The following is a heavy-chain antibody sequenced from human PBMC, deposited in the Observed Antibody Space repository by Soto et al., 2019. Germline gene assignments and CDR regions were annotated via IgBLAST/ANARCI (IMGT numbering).Heavy chain of an antibody. CDR2: ISAYNGNT. CDR3: ASSGRYFDLSSVAFDI. V-gene: IGHV1-18*03. CDR1: GYTFTSYG. J-gene: IGHJ3*02. D-gene: IGHD3-9*01. Sequence: QVQLVQSGAEVKKPGASVKVSCKASGYTFTSYGISWVRQAPGQGLEWMGWISAYNGNTNYAQKLQFRVTMTTDTSTSPAYMELRSLRSDDMSVYYCASSGRYFDLSSVAFDIWGQGTMVTVSS.